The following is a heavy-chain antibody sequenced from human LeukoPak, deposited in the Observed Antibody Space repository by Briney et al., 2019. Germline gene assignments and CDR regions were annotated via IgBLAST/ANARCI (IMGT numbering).Heavy chain of an antibody. V-gene: IGHV4-39*02. CDR1: GGSISSRNYC. J-gene: IGHJ4*02. D-gene: IGHD6-19*01. Sequence: SETLSLTCTVSGGSISSRNYCWGWIRQPPGKGLEWIGNIYYSGGTYYNPSLKSRVTISVDTSKNQFSLKLSSVTAADTAVYYCAREVAGTPWIDNWGQGTLVTVSS. CDR2: IYYSGGT. CDR3: AREVAGTPWIDN.